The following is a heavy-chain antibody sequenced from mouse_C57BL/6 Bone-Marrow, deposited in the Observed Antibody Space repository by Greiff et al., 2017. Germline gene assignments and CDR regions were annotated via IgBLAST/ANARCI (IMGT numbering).Heavy chain of an antibody. CDR2: IRSKSSNYAT. CDR1: GFTFNTYA. D-gene: IGHD2-1*01. CDR3: VRGENYGNSYWYFDV. Sequence: EVQLQESGGGLVQPKGSLKLSCAASGFTFNTYAMHWVRQAPGKGLEWVARIRSKSSNYATYYADSVKDRFTISRDDSQSMLYLQMNNLKTEDTAMYYCVRGENYGNSYWYFDVWGTGTTVTVSS. V-gene: IGHV10-3*01. J-gene: IGHJ1*03.